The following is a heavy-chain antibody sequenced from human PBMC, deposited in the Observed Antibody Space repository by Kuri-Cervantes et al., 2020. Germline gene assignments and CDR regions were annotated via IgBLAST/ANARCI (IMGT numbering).Heavy chain of an antibody. D-gene: IGHD3-3*01. V-gene: IGHV2-70*12. Sequence: SGPTLVKPTQTLTLTCTFSGFSLRTSSMCVNWIRQPPGKALEWLALIDWDDDKYYSTSLKTRLTISADTSKNQVVLTMTNMDPVDTATYYCAHSPGDYDFWSGYPSYNWFDPWGQGTLVTVSS. CDR2: IDWDDDK. CDR3: AHSPGDYDFWSGYPSYNWFDP. J-gene: IGHJ5*02. CDR1: GFSLRTSSMC.